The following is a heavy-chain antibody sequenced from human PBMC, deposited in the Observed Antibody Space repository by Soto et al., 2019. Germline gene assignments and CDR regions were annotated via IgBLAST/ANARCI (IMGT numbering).Heavy chain of an antibody. J-gene: IGHJ4*02. V-gene: IGHV1-58*01. D-gene: IGHD2-2*02. CDR3: AAGDIVVVPAAIALDY. CDR1: GFTFTSSA. Sequence: SVKVSCKASGFTFTSSAVQWVRQARGQRLEWIGWIVVGSGNTNYAQKFQERVTITRDMSTSTAYMELSSLRSEDTAVYYCAAGDIVVVPAAIALDYWGQGTLVTVSS. CDR2: IVVGSGNT.